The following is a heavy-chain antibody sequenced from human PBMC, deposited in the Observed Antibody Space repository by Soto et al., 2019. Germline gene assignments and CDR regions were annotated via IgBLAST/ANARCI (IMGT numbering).Heavy chain of an antibody. CDR2: IYYSGST. CDR3: ARDKLVVVAANYYYYGMDV. D-gene: IGHD2-15*01. V-gene: IGHV4-59*01. J-gene: IGHJ6*02. CDR1: GRPISSYC. Sequence: SEALSLILSGSGRPISSYCCGWVRQGSGKGLEWIGYIYYSGSTNYNPSLKSRVTISVDTSKNQFSLKLSSVTAADTAVYYCARDKLVVVAANYYYYGMDVWGQGTTVT.